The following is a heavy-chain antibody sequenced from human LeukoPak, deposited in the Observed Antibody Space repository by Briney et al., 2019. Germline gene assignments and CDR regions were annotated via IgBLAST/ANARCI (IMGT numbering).Heavy chain of an antibody. V-gene: IGHV4-39*07. CDR3: ARDMAHAFDI. D-gene: IGHD3-10*01. Sequence: SETLSLTCTVSGGSISSSSNYWGWIRQPPGKGLEWIGSNYYSGSTYYNPSLKSRVTISVDTSKNQFSLKLSSVTAADTAVYYCARDMAHAFDIWGQGTMVTVSS. CDR1: GGSISSSSNY. CDR2: NYYSGST. J-gene: IGHJ3*02.